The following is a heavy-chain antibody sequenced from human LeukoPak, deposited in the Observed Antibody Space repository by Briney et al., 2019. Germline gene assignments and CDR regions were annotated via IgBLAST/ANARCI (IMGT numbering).Heavy chain of an antibody. J-gene: IGHJ3*02. D-gene: IGHD2/OR15-2a*01. V-gene: IGHV4-59*01. CDR3: ARDFSAAFDI. Sequence: SETLSLTCTVSGGSISSYYWSWIRQPPGKGLEWIGYIYDSGTTNYNPSLKSRVTISVDTATNQFSLKLRSVTAADTAVYYCARDFSAAFDIWGQGTMVTVSS. CDR1: GGSISSYY. CDR2: IYDSGTT.